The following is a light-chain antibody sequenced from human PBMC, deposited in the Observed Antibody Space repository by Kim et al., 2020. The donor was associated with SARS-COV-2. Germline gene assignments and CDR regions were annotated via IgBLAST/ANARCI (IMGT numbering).Light chain of an antibody. CDR3: QTWGTGIVV. Sequence: SVKLTCTLSSGHSSYAIAWHQQQPEKGPRYLMKLNSDGSHSKGDGIPDRFSGSSAGAERYLTISSLQSEDEADYYCQTWGTGIVVFGGGTQLTVL. J-gene: IGLJ2*01. CDR2: LNSDGSH. CDR1: SGHSSYA. V-gene: IGLV4-69*01.